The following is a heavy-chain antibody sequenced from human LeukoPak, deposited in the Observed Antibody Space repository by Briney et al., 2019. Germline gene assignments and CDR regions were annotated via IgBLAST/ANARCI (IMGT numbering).Heavy chain of an antibody. D-gene: IGHD6-13*01. CDR3: AKAAAGTRVAFDI. Sequence: GSLRLSCAASGFTFSSYAMSWVRQPPGKGLEGVSAISGSGGSTYYADSVKGRFTISRDNSKNTLYLQMNSLRAEDTAVYYCAKAAAGTRVAFDIWGQGTMVTVSS. CDR2: ISGSGGST. J-gene: IGHJ3*02. V-gene: IGHV3-23*01. CDR1: GFTFSSYA.